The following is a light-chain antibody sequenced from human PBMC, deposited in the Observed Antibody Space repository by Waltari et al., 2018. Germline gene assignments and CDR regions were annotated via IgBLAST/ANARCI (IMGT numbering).Light chain of an antibody. J-gene: IGKJ4*01. CDR1: QSVLYSSNNKNY. Sequence: DIVMTQSPDSLAVSLGERATINCKSSQSVLYSSNNKNYVAWYQQKPGQPPTLLVYWASTRESGVPDRFSGSGCETGFRLTISSLQAEDVAVYYCQQFYSLPVTFGGGTNVEIK. V-gene: IGKV4-1*01. CDR2: WAS. CDR3: QQFYSLPVT.